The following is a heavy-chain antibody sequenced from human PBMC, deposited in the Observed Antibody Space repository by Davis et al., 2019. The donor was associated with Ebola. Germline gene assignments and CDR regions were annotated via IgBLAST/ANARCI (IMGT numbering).Heavy chain of an antibody. CDR2: IYSGGST. CDR3: AKGGYDFWSGHYYYYYMDV. D-gene: IGHD3-3*01. J-gene: IGHJ6*03. Sequence: GESLKISCAASGFTVSSNYMSWVRQAPGKGLEWVSVIYSGGSTYYADSVKGRFTISRDNSKNTLYLQMNSLRAEDTAVYYCAKGGYDFWSGHYYYYYMDVWGKGTTVTVSS. CDR1: GFTVSSNY. V-gene: IGHV3-66*02.